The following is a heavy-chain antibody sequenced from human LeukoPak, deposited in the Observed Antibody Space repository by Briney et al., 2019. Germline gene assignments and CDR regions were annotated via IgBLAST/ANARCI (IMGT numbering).Heavy chain of an antibody. CDR3: ATDESNSFFF. CDR1: GGSISSYY. J-gene: IGHJ4*02. V-gene: IGHV3-15*01. CDR2: ITSKTDGGIT. D-gene: IGHD2/OR15-2a*01. Sequence: ETLSLTCTVSGGSISSYYWSWIRQPPGKGLEWVGRITSKTDGGITDSAAPVKGRFTVSRDDSKNTLFLQMSSLRTEDTAVYYCATDESNSFFFWGQGTLVTVSS.